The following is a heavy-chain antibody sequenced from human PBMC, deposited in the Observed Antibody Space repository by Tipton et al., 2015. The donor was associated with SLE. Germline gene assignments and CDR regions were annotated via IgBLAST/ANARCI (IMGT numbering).Heavy chain of an antibody. V-gene: IGHV4-4*07. CDR3: AREGVHFCSGSSYYYYYYMDV. CDR1: GGSIDTYY. D-gene: IGHD3-3*02. CDR2: IYSSGST. Sequence: TLSLTCTVSGGSIDTYYWSWIRQPAGKGLEWIGRIYSSGSTNYNPSLKSRVTISVDTSKNQFSLKLSSVTAADTAVYYCAREGVHFCSGSSYYYYYYMDVWGKWTSVTVSS. J-gene: IGHJ6*03.